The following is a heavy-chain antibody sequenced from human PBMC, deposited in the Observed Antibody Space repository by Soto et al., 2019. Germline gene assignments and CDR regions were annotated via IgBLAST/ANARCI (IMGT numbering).Heavy chain of an antibody. Sequence: EVQLVESGGGFVQPGESLKLSCAASGFTFSGSAMHWVRQASGKGLEWVGRIRSKANNYATAYSASVKGRFTISRDDSKNTAYLQMNSLKTDDTAVYYCSSVRVTSGCYLWGQGTLVTVSS. J-gene: IGHJ5*02. CDR1: GFTFSGSA. CDR3: SSVRVTSGCYL. V-gene: IGHV3-73*01. CDR2: IRSKANNYAT. D-gene: IGHD6-19*01.